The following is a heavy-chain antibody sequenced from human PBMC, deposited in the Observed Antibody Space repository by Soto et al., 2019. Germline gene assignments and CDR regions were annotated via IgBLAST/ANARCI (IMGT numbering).Heavy chain of an antibody. V-gene: IGHV3-23*01. CDR1: GFTFSSYA. CDR3: AKVVEQLVVTGKFDY. D-gene: IGHD6-6*01. CDR2: ISGSGGST. J-gene: IGHJ4*02. Sequence: GGSLRLSCAASGFTFSSYAMSWVRQAPGKGLEWVSAISGSGGSTYYADSVKGRFTISRDNSKNTLYLQMNSLRAEDTAVYYCAKVVEQLVVTGKFDYWGQGTLVTVAS.